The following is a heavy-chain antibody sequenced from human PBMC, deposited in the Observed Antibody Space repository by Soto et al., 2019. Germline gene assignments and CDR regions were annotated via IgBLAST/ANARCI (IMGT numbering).Heavy chain of an antibody. J-gene: IGHJ6*02. Sequence: GGSLRLSCAASGFTFSSYWMSWVRQAPGKGLEWVANIKQDGSEKYYVDSVKGRFTISRDNAKNSLYLQMNSLRAEDTAVYYCARGTYYYDSSGYYQQKDYGMDVWGQGTTVTVSS. V-gene: IGHV3-7*04. CDR2: IKQDGSEK. CDR1: GFTFSSYW. CDR3: ARGTYYYDSSGYYQQKDYGMDV. D-gene: IGHD3-22*01.